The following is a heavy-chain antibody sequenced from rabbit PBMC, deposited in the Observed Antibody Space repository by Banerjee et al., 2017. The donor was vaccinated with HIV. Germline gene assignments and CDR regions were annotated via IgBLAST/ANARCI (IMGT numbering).Heavy chain of an antibody. D-gene: IGHD6-1*01. CDR1: GIDFSHYG. CDR3: ARESVAGDGYTFNL. Sequence: QEQVVESGGGLVTLGGSLKLSCKASGIDFSHYGISWVRQAPGKGLEWIGCIDTGSGNTGYASWAKGRFTISKTSSTTVTLQMTSLTVADTATYFCARESVAGDGYTFNLWGPGTLVTVS. J-gene: IGHJ4*01. V-gene: IGHV1S45*01. CDR2: IDTGSGNT.